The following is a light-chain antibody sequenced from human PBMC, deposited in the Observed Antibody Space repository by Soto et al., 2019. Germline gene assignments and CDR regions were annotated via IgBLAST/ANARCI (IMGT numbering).Light chain of an antibody. J-gene: IGKJ2*01. V-gene: IGKV3-15*01. Sequence: EIVMTQSPATLSVSPGERATLSCRASQSVSGSLAWYQQKPGQAPRLLFYGASTRATGVPARFSGSGSGTEFTLTISSLQSEDFAVYYCQQYNKWLYTFGQWTKLEIK. CDR1: QSVSGS. CDR3: QQYNKWLYT. CDR2: GAS.